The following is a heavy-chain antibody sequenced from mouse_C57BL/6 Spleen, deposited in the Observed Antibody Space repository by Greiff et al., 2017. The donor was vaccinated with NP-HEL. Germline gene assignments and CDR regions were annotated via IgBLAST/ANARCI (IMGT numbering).Heavy chain of an antibody. Sequence: VKLVESGPGLVAPSQSLSITCTVSGFSLTSYGVHWVRQPPGKGLEWLVVIWSDGSTTYNSALKSRLSISKDNSKSQVFLKMNSLQTDDTAMYYCARSPLYSNYDYAMDYWGQGTSVTVSS. D-gene: IGHD2-5*01. J-gene: IGHJ4*01. V-gene: IGHV2-6*03. CDR3: ARSPLYSNYDYAMDY. CDR1: GFSLTSYG. CDR2: IWSDGST.